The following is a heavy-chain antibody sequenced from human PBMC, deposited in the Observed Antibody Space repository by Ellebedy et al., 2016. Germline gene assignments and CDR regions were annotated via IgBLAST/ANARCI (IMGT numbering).Heavy chain of an antibody. V-gene: IGHV3-7*01. J-gene: IGHJ4*02. CDR3: ARGRSGTYYRPHYVDS. D-gene: IGHD1-26*01. CDR2: IIQDGSEK. Sequence: GGSLRLXXAASGFTFNTYWMSWVRQAPGKGLEWVANIIQDGSEKYYVDSVKGRFAISRDNAKNSVYLQMNSLRAEDTAVYYCARGRSGTYYRPHYVDSWGQGTLVTVSS. CDR1: GFTFNTYW.